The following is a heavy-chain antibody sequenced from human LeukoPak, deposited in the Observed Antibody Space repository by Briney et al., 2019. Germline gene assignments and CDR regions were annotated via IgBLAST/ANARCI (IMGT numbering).Heavy chain of an antibody. Sequence: PGGSLRLSCAASGFTFSGSAMHWVRQASGKGLEWVGRIRSKANSYAAAYAASVKGRFTISRDDSKNTAYLQMNSLKTEDTAVYYCTRYSSSGLDYWGQGTLVTVSS. CDR1: GFTFSGSA. CDR3: TRYSSSGLDY. D-gene: IGHD6-13*01. CDR2: IRSKANSYAA. V-gene: IGHV3-73*01. J-gene: IGHJ4*02.